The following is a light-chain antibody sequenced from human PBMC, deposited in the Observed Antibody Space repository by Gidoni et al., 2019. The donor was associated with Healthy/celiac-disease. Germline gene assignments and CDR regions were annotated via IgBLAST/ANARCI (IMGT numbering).Light chain of an antibody. CDR1: QGISNY. CDR2: DAS. CDR3: QQYDNLPLT. J-gene: IGKJ4*01. Sequence: DIQMTQYPSSLSASVGDRVTITCQASQGISNYLNWYQQKPGKAPKLLIYDASNLETGVPSRFSGSGSGTDFTFTISRLQPEDIATYYCQQYDNLPLTFGGGTKVETK. V-gene: IGKV1-33*01.